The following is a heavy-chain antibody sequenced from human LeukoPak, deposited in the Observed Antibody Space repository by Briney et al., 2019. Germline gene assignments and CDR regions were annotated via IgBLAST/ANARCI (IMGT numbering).Heavy chain of an antibody. CDR2: INPNSGGT. D-gene: IGHD3-3*01. CDR3: ARDVGTLEALDY. J-gene: IGHJ4*02. V-gene: IGHV1-2*02. CDR1: GYTFTGHY. Sequence: EASVKVSCKTSGYTFTGHYMHWVRQTPGQGLEWMGWINPNSGGTNYAQKFQGRVTMTRDTSISTAYMELSRLRSDDTAVYYCARDVGTLEALDYWGQGNLVTVSS.